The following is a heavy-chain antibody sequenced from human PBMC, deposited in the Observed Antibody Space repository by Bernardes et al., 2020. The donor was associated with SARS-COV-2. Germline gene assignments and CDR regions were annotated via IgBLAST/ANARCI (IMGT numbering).Heavy chain of an antibody. CDR3: AKGALYGSETQRNAFDI. J-gene: IGHJ3*02. Sequence: GGSLRLSCAASGFTFSSYAMSWVRQAPGKGLEWVSAISGSGGSTYYADSVKGRFTISRDNSKNTLYLQMNSLRAEDTAVYYCAKGALYGSETQRNAFDIWGQGTMVTVSS. CDR1: GFTFSSYA. CDR2: ISGSGGST. D-gene: IGHD3-10*01. V-gene: IGHV3-23*01.